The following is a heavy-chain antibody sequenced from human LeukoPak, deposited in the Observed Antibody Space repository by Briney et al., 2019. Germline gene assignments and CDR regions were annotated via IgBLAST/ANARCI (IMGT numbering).Heavy chain of an antibody. Sequence: GGSLRLSGAASGFNFNTYWMSWVRQAPGKGLEWVANIKQDGSEKYYVDSVKGRFTISRDNAKNSLYLQMNSLRAEDTAVYYCARDLTDIVVVPAANFGAFDIWGQGTMVTVSS. D-gene: IGHD2-2*01. V-gene: IGHV3-7*01. CDR1: GFNFNTYW. J-gene: IGHJ3*02. CDR2: IKQDGSEK. CDR3: ARDLTDIVVVPAANFGAFDI.